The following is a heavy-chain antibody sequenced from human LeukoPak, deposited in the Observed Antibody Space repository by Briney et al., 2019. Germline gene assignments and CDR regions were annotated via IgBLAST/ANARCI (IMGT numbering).Heavy chain of an antibody. CDR2: IYSGGST. V-gene: IGHV3-66*01. J-gene: IGHJ3*02. CDR1: GFTVSSNY. Sequence: GGSQRLSCAASGFTVSSNYMSWVRQAPGKGLEWVSVIYSGGSTYYADSVKGRFTISRDNSKNTLYLQMNSLRAEDTAVYYCAREGAYYDFWSGYLGAFDIWGQGTMVTVSS. D-gene: IGHD3-3*01. CDR3: AREGAYYDFWSGYLGAFDI.